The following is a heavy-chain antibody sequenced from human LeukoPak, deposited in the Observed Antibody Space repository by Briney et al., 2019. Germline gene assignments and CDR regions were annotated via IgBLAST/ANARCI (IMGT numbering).Heavy chain of an antibody. D-gene: IGHD3-10*01. CDR1: GGSISRSSYY. CDR3: ARGPLVLWFGEFFDY. CDR2: IYYSGST. J-gene: IGHJ4*02. Sequence: SETLSLTCTVSGGSISRSSYYWGWIRQPPGKGLEWIGSIYYSGSTYHNPSLKSRVTMSVDTSKNQFSLKLSSVTAADTAVYYCARGPLVLWFGEFFDYWGQGTLVTVSS. V-gene: IGHV4-39*07.